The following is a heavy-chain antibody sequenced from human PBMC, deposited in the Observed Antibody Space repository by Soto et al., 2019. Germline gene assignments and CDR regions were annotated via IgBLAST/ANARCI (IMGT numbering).Heavy chain of an antibody. J-gene: IGHJ5*02. D-gene: IGHD3-10*01. CDR1: GFSLSSSGVA. V-gene: IGHV2-5*01. Sequence: QITLKESGPTLVKPTQTLTLTCTFSGFSLSSSGVAVGWIRQPPGKALEWLAVVYWNDDKYYSPSLKSRVTITKDTSKNQVDLTLTDMDPADTATYYCAHRRGDFPTCWFDPWGQGTQVTVSS. CDR2: VYWNDDK. CDR3: AHRRGDFPTCWFDP.